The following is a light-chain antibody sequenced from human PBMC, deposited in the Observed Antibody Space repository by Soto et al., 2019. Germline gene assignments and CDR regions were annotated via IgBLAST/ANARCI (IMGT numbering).Light chain of an antibody. V-gene: IGLV2-14*01. J-gene: IGLJ1*01. CDR2: DVS. Sequence: QSVLTQPASVSGSPGQSITISRTGTTSDVGGYNSVSWYQQHPGKAPELMIYDVSNRPSGVSYRFSGSKPGNTASLTISGLQAEHEAAYYCSSRTSTSTRVFGTGTKVTVL. CDR3: SSRTSTSTRV. CDR1: TSDVGGYNS.